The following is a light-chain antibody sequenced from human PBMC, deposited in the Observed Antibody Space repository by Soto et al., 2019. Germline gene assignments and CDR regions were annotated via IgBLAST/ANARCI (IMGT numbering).Light chain of an antibody. CDR1: QVIRNN. V-gene: IGKV1-17*01. CDR3: LQHDTYPLT. CDR2: AAS. Sequence: DVEMTQSPSSLSSSVGDRVTITCRASQVIRNNLGWFQQTQGKAPESLIHAASTLQSGVPSRFRGSGSGTQFTLTISRLQPEDVATYYCLQHDTYPLTFGGGTKVDIK. J-gene: IGKJ4*01.